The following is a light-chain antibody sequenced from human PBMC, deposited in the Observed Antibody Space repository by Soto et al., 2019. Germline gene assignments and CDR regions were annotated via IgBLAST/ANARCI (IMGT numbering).Light chain of an antibody. CDR3: QQYNDWPLT. V-gene: IGKV3-15*01. CDR2: GAS. CDR1: QSVSSN. J-gene: IGKJ4*01. Sequence: EIEFTPPPCTLSLSPGERATLSCRASQSVSSNLAWYQQKPGQGPRLLIYGASTRATDIPGRFSGSGSGTEFTLTISSLQSEDFAVYYCQQYNDWPLTFGGGTKVDI.